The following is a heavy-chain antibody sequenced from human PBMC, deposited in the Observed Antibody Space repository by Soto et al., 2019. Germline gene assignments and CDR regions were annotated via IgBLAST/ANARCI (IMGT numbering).Heavy chain of an antibody. CDR3: ASHRTYWPFDY. D-gene: IGHD2-8*02. Sequence: QLHLQESGPGLVKSSETLSLTCTVSGVSLSARDYYWGWIRQPPGKGLQWVASISYSEGTFYNSSLKSRVTLSLDTSKNQFSLSLTSVTAADTAVYYCASHRTYWPFDYWAQGTVVTVSS. CDR1: GVSLSARDYY. CDR2: ISYSEGT. J-gene: IGHJ4*02. V-gene: IGHV4-39*01.